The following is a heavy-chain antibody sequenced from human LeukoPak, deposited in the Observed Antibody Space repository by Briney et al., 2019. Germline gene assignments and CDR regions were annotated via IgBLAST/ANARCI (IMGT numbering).Heavy chain of an antibody. CDR2: IIPILGIA. CDR3: ARSAYGGNDYFDY. Sequence: ASVKVSCKASGGTFSSYAISWVRQAPGQGLERMGRIIPILGIANYAQKFQGRVTITADKSTSTAYMELSSLRSEDTAVYYCARSAYGGNDYFDYWGQGTLVTVSS. V-gene: IGHV1-69*04. D-gene: IGHD4-23*01. J-gene: IGHJ4*02. CDR1: GGTFSSYA.